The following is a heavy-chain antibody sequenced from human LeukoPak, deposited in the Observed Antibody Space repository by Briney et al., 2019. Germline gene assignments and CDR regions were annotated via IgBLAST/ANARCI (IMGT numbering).Heavy chain of an antibody. CDR3: ARTLTTLSWFDP. CDR2: IYYSGST. J-gene: IGHJ5*02. D-gene: IGHD4-17*01. CDR1: GGSISSYY. V-gene: IGHV4-59*08. Sequence: PSETLSLTCTVSGGSISSYYWSWIRQPPGKGLEWIGYIYYSGSTNYNPSLKSRVTISVDTSKNQFSLKLSSVTAADTAVYYCARTLTTLSWFDPWGQGTLVTVSS.